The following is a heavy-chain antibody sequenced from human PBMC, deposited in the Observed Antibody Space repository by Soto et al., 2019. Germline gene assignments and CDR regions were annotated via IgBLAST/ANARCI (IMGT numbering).Heavy chain of an antibody. Sequence: EMQLLESGGDLVQPGGSLRLSCAASGFIFSSYAMTWVRQAPGKGLEYISAIRGSGAISYYADSMKGRFTVSRDNSKHTLYLQMNSLRGEETALYYCAKDRNDIGMGDAFDRWGQGTMVTVSS. CDR1: GFIFSSYA. V-gene: IGHV3-23*01. CDR2: IRGSGAIS. CDR3: AKDRNDIGMGDAFDR. D-gene: IGHD3-9*01. J-gene: IGHJ3*01.